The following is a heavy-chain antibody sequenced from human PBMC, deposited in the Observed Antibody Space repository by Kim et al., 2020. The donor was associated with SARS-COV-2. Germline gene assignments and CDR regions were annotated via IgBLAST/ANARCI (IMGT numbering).Heavy chain of an antibody. Sequence: SETLSLTCTVSGGSISSYYWSWIRQPPGKGLEWIGYIYYSGSTNYNPSLKSRVTISVDTSKNQFSLKLSSVTAADTAVYYCARLLATPDYYYYYGMDVWGQGTTVTVSS. CDR1: GGSISSYY. CDR3: ARLLATPDYYYYYGMDV. V-gene: IGHV4-59*13. CDR2: IYYSGST. J-gene: IGHJ6*02. D-gene: IGHD5-12*01.